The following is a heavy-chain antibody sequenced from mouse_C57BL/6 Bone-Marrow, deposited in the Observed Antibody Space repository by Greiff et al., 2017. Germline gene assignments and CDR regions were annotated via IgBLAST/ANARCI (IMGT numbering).Heavy chain of an antibody. Sequence: VQLQQSGAELAKPGASVKLSCKASGYTFTSYWMHWVKQRPGQGLEWIGYINPSSGYTKYNQKFKDKDTLTADKSSSTAYMQLSSLTYEDSAVYYCASLGDYFDYWGQGTTLTVSS. CDR2: INPSSGYT. CDR3: ASLGDYFDY. D-gene: IGHD3-3*01. CDR1: GYTFTSYW. J-gene: IGHJ2*01. V-gene: IGHV1-7*01.